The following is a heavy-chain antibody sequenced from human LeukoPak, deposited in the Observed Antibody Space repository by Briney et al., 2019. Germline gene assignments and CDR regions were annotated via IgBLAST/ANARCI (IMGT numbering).Heavy chain of an antibody. CDR3: AKDPNGDYVGAFDT. D-gene: IGHD4-17*01. CDR1: GFTITAYA. Sequence: GGSLRLSCAASGFTITAYAMSWVRQSPGKRLEWVSGIGITSEYIHYADSVKGRFTISRDNSKNTVYLEMSSLRAEDAAVYYCAKDPNGDYVGAFDTWGQGTMVIVSS. V-gene: IGHV3-23*01. CDR2: IGITSEYI. J-gene: IGHJ3*02.